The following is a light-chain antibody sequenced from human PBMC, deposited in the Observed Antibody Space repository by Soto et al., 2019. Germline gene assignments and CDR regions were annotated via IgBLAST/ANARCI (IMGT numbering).Light chain of an antibody. CDR3: QKRNNWPPSIT. J-gene: IGKJ5*01. V-gene: IGKV3-11*01. CDR2: SAS. Sequence: EIVLTQSPATLSLSPGERATLSCRASQSVSANLAWYQQKPGQAPRLLIYSASNRATGIPARFSGSESGKDFTLTISSLEPEDFAVYYCQKRNNWPPSITFGQGTRLEIK. CDR1: QSVSAN.